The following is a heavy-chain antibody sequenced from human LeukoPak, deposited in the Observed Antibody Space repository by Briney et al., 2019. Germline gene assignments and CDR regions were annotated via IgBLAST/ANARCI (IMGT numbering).Heavy chain of an antibody. CDR2: IKHSGST. V-gene: IGHV4-34*01. J-gene: IGHJ4*02. Sequence: SETLSLTCAVYVGSFSGYYWSWIRQPPGKGVEWIGEIKHSGSTNHNPSLKSRVTISVDTAKKQFSLKLSSVTAADTAVYYCARADSGYDQCYFDYWGEGTLVTVSS. CDR1: VGSFSGYY. D-gene: IGHD5-12*01. CDR3: ARADSGYDQCYFDY.